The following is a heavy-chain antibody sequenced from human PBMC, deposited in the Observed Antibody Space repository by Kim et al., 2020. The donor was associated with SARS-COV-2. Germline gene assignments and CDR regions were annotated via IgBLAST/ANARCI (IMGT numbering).Heavy chain of an antibody. J-gene: IGHJ3*02. D-gene: IGHD3-16*02. CDR3: ARDRPAYYDYVWGSYRTDAFDI. V-gene: IGHV4-59*13. Sequence: SETLSLTCTVSGGSISSYYWSWIRQPPGKGLELIGYIYYSGSTNYNSSLKSRVTISVDTSKNQFSLKLSSVTAADTAVYYCARDRPAYYDYVWGSYRTDAFDIWGQGTMVTVSS. CDR2: IYYSGST. CDR1: GGSISSYY.